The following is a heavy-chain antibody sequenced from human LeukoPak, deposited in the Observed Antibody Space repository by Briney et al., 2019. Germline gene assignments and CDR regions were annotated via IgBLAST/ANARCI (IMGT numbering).Heavy chain of an antibody. Sequence: SETLSLTGTVSGGSISSYYWSWIRQPPGKGLEWIGYIYYSGSTNYNPSLKSRVTISVDTSKNQFSLKLSSVTAADTAVYYCARELTMISPGAFDIWGQGTMVTVSS. V-gene: IGHV4-59*01. CDR1: GGSISSYY. J-gene: IGHJ3*02. CDR3: ARELTMISPGAFDI. D-gene: IGHD3-22*01. CDR2: IYYSGST.